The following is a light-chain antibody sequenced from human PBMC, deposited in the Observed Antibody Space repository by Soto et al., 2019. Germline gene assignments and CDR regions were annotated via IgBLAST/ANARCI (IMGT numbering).Light chain of an antibody. J-gene: IGKJ1*01. V-gene: IGKV1-5*01. CDR3: QQLSSYPVT. CDR1: QSIGSW. CDR2: HAS. Sequence: GDRVTITCRASQSIGSWLAWYQQKPGKAPKLLIHHASSLESGVPSRFSGSGSGTELTLTIRSLQPEDFATYHCQQLSSYPVTFGQGTKVDIK.